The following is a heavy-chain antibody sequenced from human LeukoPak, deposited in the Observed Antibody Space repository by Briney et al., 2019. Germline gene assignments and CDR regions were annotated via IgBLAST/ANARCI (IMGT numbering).Heavy chain of an antibody. CDR3: ARAGGRSWFDP. CDR1: GYTFTAYY. Sequence: ASVKVSCKASGYTFTAYYIHWVRQAPGQGLEWMGWINPNSGATNYAQKFQDRVTVTRDTSVGTAYMELTGLTSDDTAVYYCARAGGRSWFDPWGQGTLVTVSS. CDR2: INPNSGAT. V-gene: IGHV1-2*02. J-gene: IGHJ5*02.